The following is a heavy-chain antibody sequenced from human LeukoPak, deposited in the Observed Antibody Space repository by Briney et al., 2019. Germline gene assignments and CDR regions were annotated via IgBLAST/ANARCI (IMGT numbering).Heavy chain of an antibody. J-gene: IGHJ6*02. CDR1: GGSITSYY. D-gene: IGHD4-17*01. Sequence: SETLSLTCTVSGGSITSYYWSWIRQPAGKGLEWIGHIYSSGSTNYNPSLKSRVTMSVDTSKNQFSLKLSSVTAADTAVYYCARFYPDYGDYHGSGMDVWGQGTTVTVSS. CDR2: IYSSGST. V-gene: IGHV4-4*07. CDR3: ARFYPDYGDYHGSGMDV.